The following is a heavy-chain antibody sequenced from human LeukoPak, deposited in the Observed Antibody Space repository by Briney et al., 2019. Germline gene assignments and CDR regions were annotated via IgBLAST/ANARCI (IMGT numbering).Heavy chain of an antibody. J-gene: IGHJ6*03. Sequence: PGGSLRLSCAASGFTFSSYAMSWVRQAPGKGLEWVSAISGSGGSTYYADSVKGRFTISRDNSKNTLYLQMNSLRAENAAVYYCAKDLNGGYYYYMDVWGKGTTVTVSS. V-gene: IGHV3-23*01. CDR2: ISGSGGST. D-gene: IGHD4-23*01. CDR3: AKDLNGGYYYYMDV. CDR1: GFTFSSYA.